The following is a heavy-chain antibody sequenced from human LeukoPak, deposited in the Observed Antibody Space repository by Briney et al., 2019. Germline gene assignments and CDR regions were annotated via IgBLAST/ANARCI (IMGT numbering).Heavy chain of an antibody. CDR3: AKALDIVVVPAACWFDP. Sequence: GGSLRLSCVASGFTFNNYAMTWVRQAPGKGLEWVSAISGSGYSTYCADSVKGRFTISRDNAKHSLYLQMNSLRAEDTALYYCAKALDIVVVPAACWFDPWGQGTLVTVSS. V-gene: IGHV3-23*01. J-gene: IGHJ5*02. CDR1: GFTFNNYA. CDR2: ISGSGYST. D-gene: IGHD2-2*01.